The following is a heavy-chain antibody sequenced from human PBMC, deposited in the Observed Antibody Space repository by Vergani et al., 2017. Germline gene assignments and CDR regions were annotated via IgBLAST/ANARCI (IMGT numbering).Heavy chain of an antibody. CDR3: ANANPRNSGYDYLYYYHAMDV. Sequence: EVQLLESGGDLVQPGGSLRLSCAASGFTFNHYAMNWVRQAPGKGLEWVSGISGSGGSTYYAGSVKGRFTISRDSSKNPLYLQMNSLSAGDTAVYYCANANPRNSGYDYLYYYHAMDVWGQGTTVTVSS. CDR2: ISGSGGST. CDR1: GFTFNHYA. V-gene: IGHV3-23*01. J-gene: IGHJ6*02. D-gene: IGHD5-12*01.